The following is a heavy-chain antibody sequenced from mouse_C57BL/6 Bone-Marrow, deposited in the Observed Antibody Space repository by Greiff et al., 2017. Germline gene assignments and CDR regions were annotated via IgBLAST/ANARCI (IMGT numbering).Heavy chain of an antibody. CDR2: INPGSGGT. V-gene: IGHV1-54*01. Sequence: VQLQQSGAELVRPGTSVKVSCTASGYAFTNYLIEWVKQRPGQGLEWIGVINPGSGGTNYNEKFKGKATLTADKSSSTAYMQLSSLTSEDSAVYFCSRSKNVDSWFAYWGQGTLVTVSA. J-gene: IGHJ3*01. CDR1: GYAFTNYL. CDR3: SRSKNVDSWFAY.